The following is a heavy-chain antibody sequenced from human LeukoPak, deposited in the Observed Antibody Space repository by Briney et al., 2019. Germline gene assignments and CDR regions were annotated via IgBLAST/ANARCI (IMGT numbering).Heavy chain of an antibody. CDR2: ISSTGSTI. V-gene: IGHV3-48*03. J-gene: IGHJ4*02. CDR3: ARFYDSSGLHFDY. D-gene: IGHD3-22*01. Sequence: QTGGSLRLSCAASGFTFSSYAMNWVRQAPGKGLEWVSYISSTGSTIYYADSVKGRFTISRDNAKNSLYLQMNSLRAEDTAVYYCARFYDSSGLHFDYWGQGTLVTLSS. CDR1: GFTFSSYA.